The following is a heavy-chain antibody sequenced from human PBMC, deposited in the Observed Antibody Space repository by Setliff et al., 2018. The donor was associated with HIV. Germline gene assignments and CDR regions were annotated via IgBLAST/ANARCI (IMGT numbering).Heavy chain of an antibody. CDR3: ARAVVFASGNFWFDP. D-gene: IGHD3-3*01. CDR2: ITASGGA. J-gene: IGHJ5*02. V-gene: IGHV4-61*09. Sequence: SQTLSLTCAVSGGSIWSGSYYWTWIRQPAGKGLEWIGHITASGGATYNPSVKSRVSISLGSPSSEFSLRLTSVSAADTAVYYCARAVVFASGNFWFDPWGPGALVTVSS. CDR1: GGSIWSGSYY.